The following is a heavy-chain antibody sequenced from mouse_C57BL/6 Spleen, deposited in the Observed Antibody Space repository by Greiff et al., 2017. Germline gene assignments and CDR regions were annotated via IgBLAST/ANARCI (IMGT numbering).Heavy chain of an antibody. CDR2: IDPNSGGT. Sequence: QVQLQQPGAELVKPGASVKLSCKASGYTFTSYWMHWVKQRPGRGLEWIGRIDPNSGGTKYNEKFKSKATLTVDKPSSTAYMQLSSLTSEDSAVYDCVLMITERYYYARDYWGQGTSVTVSS. D-gene: IGHD2-4*01. CDR3: VLMITERYYYARDY. CDR1: GYTFTSYW. V-gene: IGHV1-72*01. J-gene: IGHJ4*01.